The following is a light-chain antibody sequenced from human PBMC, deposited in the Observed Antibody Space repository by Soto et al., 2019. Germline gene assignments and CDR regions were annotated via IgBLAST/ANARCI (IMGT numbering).Light chain of an antibody. V-gene: IGKV1-9*01. J-gene: IGKJ4*01. Sequence: DIQLTQSPSFLSASVGDRVTITCRASQGIASYLAWYQQKPGEAPKLLIYAASTLRSGVPSRVSGSGSGTEFTLTISSLQPEDLATYYCQQLKSYPLTFGGGTKVEIK. CDR3: QQLKSYPLT. CDR1: QGIASY. CDR2: AAS.